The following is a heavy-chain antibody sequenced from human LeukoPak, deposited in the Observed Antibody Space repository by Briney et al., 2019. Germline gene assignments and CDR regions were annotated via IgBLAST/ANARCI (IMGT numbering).Heavy chain of an antibody. Sequence: SQTLSLTCTVSGGSISSGGYYWSWIRQHPGKGLEWIGFIYYSGSAYYNPSLQSRVTISVDTSENQFSLKLSSATAADTAVYYCARGDYFGSGSADSWGQGTLVTVSS. CDR2: IYYSGSA. CDR1: GGSISSGGYY. D-gene: IGHD3-10*01. V-gene: IGHV4-31*03. CDR3: ARGDYFGSGSADS. J-gene: IGHJ4*02.